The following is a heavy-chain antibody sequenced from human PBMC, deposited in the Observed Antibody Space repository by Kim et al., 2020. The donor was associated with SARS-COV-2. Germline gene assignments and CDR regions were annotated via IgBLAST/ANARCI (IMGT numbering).Heavy chain of an antibody. CDR1: GFTFSSYA. Sequence: GGSLRLSCAASGFTFSSYAMHWVRQAPGKGLEWVAVISYDGSNKYYADSVKGRFTISRDNSKNTLYLQMNSLRAEDTAVYYCARDHYSSSWSFPEYFQH. V-gene: IGHV3-30*04. D-gene: IGHD6-13*01. CDR3: ARDHYSSSWSFPEYFQH. CDR2: ISYDGSNK. J-gene: IGHJ1*01.